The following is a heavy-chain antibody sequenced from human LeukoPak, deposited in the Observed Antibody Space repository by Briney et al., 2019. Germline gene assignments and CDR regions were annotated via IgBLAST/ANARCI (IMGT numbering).Heavy chain of an antibody. CDR2: IKHDGSET. D-gene: IGHD6-13*01. CDR1: GFIFSTYW. Sequence: PGGSLRLSCAASGFIFSTYWLTWVRQVPGKGLEWVANIKHDGSETYYLDSVKGRFTISRDNAKSSLYLQMNSLRAEDTAVYFCARGYEWQQPNWFDPWGQGTLVTVSS. V-gene: IGHV3-7*04. J-gene: IGHJ5*02. CDR3: ARGYEWQQPNWFDP.